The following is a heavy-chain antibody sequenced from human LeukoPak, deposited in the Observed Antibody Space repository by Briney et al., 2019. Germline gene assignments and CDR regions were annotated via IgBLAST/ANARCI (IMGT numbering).Heavy chain of an antibody. CDR3: ARGWSRSTMIVVVITSAFDI. CDR1: GGSINDSNW. V-gene: IGHV4-4*02. D-gene: IGHD3-22*01. Sequence: PSGTLSLTCAVSGGSINDSNWWSWVRQPPGKGLEWIGEIYHSGSTNYNPSLKSRVTISVDTSKNQFSLKLSSVTAADTAVYYCARGWSRSTMIVVVITSAFDIWGQGTMVTVSS. J-gene: IGHJ3*02. CDR2: IYHSGST.